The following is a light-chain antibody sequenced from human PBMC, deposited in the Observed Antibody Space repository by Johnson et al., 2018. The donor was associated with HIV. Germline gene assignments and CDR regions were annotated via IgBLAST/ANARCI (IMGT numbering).Light chain of an antibody. J-gene: IGLJ1*01. V-gene: IGLV1-51*02. CDR2: EDT. CDR3: ETWDNSLNGGHV. CDR1: SSNIGDNY. Sequence: QSVLTQPPSVSAAPGQKVSISCSGSSSNIGDNYVSWYQQVPGTAPKLLIYEDTKRPSGIPDRFPGSKSGTSATLAITGLQTWDEADAYFETWDNSLNGGHVFGTGTKVIVL.